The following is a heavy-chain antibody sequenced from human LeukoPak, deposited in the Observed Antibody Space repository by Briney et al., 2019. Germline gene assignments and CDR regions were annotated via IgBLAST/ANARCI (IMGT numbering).Heavy chain of an antibody. D-gene: IGHD6-6*01. V-gene: IGHV4-4*07. CDR3: ARAIAARPRDAFDI. J-gene: IGHJ3*02. CDR1: GGSISSYY. Sequence: SETLSLTCTVSGGSISSYYWSWIRQPAGKGLEWIGRIYTSGSTNYNPSLKSRVTMSVDTSKNQFSLKLSSVTAADTAVYYCARAIAARPRDAFDIWGQGTMVTVSS. CDR2: IYTSGST.